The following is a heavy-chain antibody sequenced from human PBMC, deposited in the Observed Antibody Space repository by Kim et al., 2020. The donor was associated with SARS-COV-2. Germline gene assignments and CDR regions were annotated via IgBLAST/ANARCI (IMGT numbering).Heavy chain of an antibody. Sequence: SVKGRFTISRDNSKNTLYLQMNSLRAEDTAVYYCAKDRPILGYYYYGMDVWGQGTTVTVSS. V-gene: IGHV3-23*01. CDR3: AKDRPILGYYYYGMDV. D-gene: IGHD2-15*01. J-gene: IGHJ6*02.